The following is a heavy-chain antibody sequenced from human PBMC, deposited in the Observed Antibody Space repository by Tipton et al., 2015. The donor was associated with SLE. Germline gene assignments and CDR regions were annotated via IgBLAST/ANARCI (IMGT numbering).Heavy chain of an antibody. D-gene: IGHD1-26*01. V-gene: IGHV3-21*01. Sequence: SLRLSCAASGFTFSSYSMNWVRQAPGKGLEWVPSISSSSSYIYYADSVKGRFTISRDNAKNSLYLQMNSLRAEDTAVYYCARPWGYYYYYMDVWGKGTTVTVSS. CDR3: ARPWGYYYYYMDV. J-gene: IGHJ6*03. CDR2: ISSSSSYI. CDR1: GFTFSSYS.